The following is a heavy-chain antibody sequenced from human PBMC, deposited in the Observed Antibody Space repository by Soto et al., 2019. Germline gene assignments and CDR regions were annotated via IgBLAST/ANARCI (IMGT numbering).Heavy chain of an antibody. J-gene: IGHJ4*02. CDR1: GGSISSYY. V-gene: IGHV4-59*08. CDR3: ARTSLWFGELSATYYFDY. CDR2: IYYSGST. D-gene: IGHD3-10*01. Sequence: PSETLSLTCTVSGGSISSYYWSWIRQPPGMGLEWIGYIYYSGSTNYNPSLKSRVTISVDTSKNQFSLKLSSVTAADTAVYYCARTSLWFGELSATYYFDYWGQGTLVTVSS.